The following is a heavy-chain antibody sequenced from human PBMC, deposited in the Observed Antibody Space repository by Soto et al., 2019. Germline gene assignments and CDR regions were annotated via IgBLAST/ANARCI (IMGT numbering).Heavy chain of an antibody. CDR3: ARSLIYPPWYYYYGMDV. J-gene: IGHJ6*02. D-gene: IGHD2-8*01. Sequence: QVQLVQSGAEVKKPGSSVKVSCKASGGTFSSYAISWVRQAPGQGLEWMGGIIPIFGTANYAQKFQGRVTITADESTSTAYMELSSLRSEDKAVYYCARSLIYPPWYYYYGMDVWGQGTTVTVSS. V-gene: IGHV1-69*12. CDR2: IIPIFGTA. CDR1: GGTFSSYA.